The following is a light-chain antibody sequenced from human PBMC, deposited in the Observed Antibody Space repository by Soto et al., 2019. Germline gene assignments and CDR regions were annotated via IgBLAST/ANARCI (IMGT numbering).Light chain of an antibody. CDR2: GAS. J-gene: IGKJ1*01. CDR1: QSVSSNY. Sequence: EIVLTQSPATLSLSPGERATLSCRASQSVSSNYLAWYQQIPGQAPRPLIYGASSRIPGIPDRFSGSGSGTDFTLTISRLEPEDFAVYYCQQYGSFPWTFGQGTKVDIK. V-gene: IGKV3-20*01. CDR3: QQYGSFPWT.